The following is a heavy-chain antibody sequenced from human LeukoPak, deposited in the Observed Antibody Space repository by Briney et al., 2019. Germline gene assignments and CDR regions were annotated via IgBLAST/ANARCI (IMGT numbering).Heavy chain of an antibody. CDR3: AKDSSSMGAFDI. CDR1: GFTFSSYA. D-gene: IGHD6-13*01. V-gene: IGHV3-23*01. Sequence: GGSLRLSCAASGFTFSSYAMNWVRQAPGKGLEWVSAISGSGGSTYHADSVKGRFTISRDNSKNTLYLQMNSLRAEDTAVYYCAKDSSSMGAFDIWGQGTMVTVSS. CDR2: ISGSGGST. J-gene: IGHJ3*02.